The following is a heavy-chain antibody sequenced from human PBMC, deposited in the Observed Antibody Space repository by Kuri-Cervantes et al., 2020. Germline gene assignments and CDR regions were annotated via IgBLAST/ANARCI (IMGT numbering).Heavy chain of an antibody. CDR2: ISYDGSNK. D-gene: IGHD1-14*01. CDR1: GFTFSSYA. J-gene: IGHJ3*02. Sequence: GGSLRLSCAASGFTFSSYAMHWVRQAPGKGLEWVAVISYDGSNKYYADSVKGRFTISRDNSKNTLYLQMNSLRAEDTAVYYCARVQGRRKHTMGYDAFDIWGQGTMVTVSS. V-gene: IGHV3-30-3*01. CDR3: ARVQGRRKHTMGYDAFDI.